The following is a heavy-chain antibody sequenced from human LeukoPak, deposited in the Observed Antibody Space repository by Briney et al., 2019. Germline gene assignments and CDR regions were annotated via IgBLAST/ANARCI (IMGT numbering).Heavy chain of an antibody. V-gene: IGHV4-59*08. J-gene: IGHJ4*02. Sequence: PSETLSLTCTVSGGSISSYYWSWIRQPPGKGLEWIGFIYYSGSTNYNPSLKSRVTISVDTSKNQISLKLSSVTAADTAVYYCARHRGYYYDSSGYYYFDYWGQGTLVTVSS. CDR2: IYYSGST. D-gene: IGHD3-22*01. CDR1: GGSISSYY. CDR3: ARHRGYYYDSSGYYYFDY.